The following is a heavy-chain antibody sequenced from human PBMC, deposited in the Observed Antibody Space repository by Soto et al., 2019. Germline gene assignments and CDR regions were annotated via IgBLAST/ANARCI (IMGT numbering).Heavy chain of an antibody. Sequence: SETLSLTCAVYGGSFSGYYWSWIRQPPGKGLEWIGEINHSGRTNYNPPLKSRVTISVDTSKNQFSLKLSSVTAADTAVYYCASTDSSSFGMYYFDYWGQGTLVTVSS. CDR1: GGSFSGYY. CDR3: ASTDSSSFGMYYFDY. J-gene: IGHJ4*02. D-gene: IGHD6-13*01. V-gene: IGHV4-34*01. CDR2: INHSGRT.